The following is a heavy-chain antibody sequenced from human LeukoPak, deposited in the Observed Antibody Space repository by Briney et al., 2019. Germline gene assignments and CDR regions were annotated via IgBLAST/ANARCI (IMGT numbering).Heavy chain of an antibody. CDR3: AGPLGIAVAGTGPFDY. J-gene: IGHJ4*02. V-gene: IGHV1-46*01. D-gene: IGHD6-19*01. Sequence: ASVKVSCKASGYTFTSYYMHWVRQAPGQGLEWMGIINPSGGSTSYAQKFQGRVTMTRDTSTSTVYMELSSLRSEDTAVYYCAGPLGIAVAGTGPFDYWGQGTLVTVSS. CDR2: INPSGGST. CDR1: GYTFTSYY.